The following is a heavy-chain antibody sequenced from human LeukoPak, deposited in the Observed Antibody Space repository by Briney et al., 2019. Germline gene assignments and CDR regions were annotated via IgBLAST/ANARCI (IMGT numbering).Heavy chain of an antibody. CDR1: GFTFSSYD. CDR2: ISYDGSNK. D-gene: IGHD3-3*01. CDR3: AKDPAITIFGVVNYYGMDV. J-gene: IGHJ6*02. V-gene: IGHV3-30*18. Sequence: GGSLRLSCEASGFTFSSYDMHWVRQAPGKGLEWVAVISYDGSNKYYADSVKGRFTISRDNSKNTLYLQMNSLRAEDTAVYYCAKDPAITIFGVVNYYGMDVWGQGTTVTVSS.